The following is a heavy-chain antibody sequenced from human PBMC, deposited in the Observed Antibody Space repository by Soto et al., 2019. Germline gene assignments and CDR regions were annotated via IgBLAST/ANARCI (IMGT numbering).Heavy chain of an antibody. CDR1: GFTVSSNF. CDR3: ATEGIASRLVY. CDR2: IYSDGST. V-gene: IGHV3-53*01. J-gene: IGHJ4*02. D-gene: IGHD6-6*01. Sequence: GGSLRLSCAASGFTVSSNFMSWVRQAPGKGLEWVSVIYSDGSTYYAASVKGRFTISRDNSKNTPYLQMNSLRAEDTAVYYCATEGIASRLVYWGKGTLVTVSS.